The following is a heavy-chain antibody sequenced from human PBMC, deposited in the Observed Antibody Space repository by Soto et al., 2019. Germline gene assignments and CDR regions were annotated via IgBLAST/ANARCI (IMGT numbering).Heavy chain of an antibody. CDR3: AKGMFAEYYYDSSGEAFDI. V-gene: IGHV3-30*18. D-gene: IGHD3-22*01. CDR1: GFTLSSYG. Sequence: GGSLRLSCPAYGFTLSSYGMHWVRQAPGKGLEWVAVISNDGSNKYYADSVTGRFTISRDNSKNTLYLQMNRQRAEDTAVYYCAKGMFAEYYYDSSGEAFDIWGQGTMVTVSS. J-gene: IGHJ3*02. CDR2: ISNDGSNK.